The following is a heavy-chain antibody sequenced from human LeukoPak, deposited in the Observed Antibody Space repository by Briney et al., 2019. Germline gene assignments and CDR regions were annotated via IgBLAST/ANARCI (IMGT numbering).Heavy chain of an antibody. Sequence: PSETLSLTCAVYGGSFSGYYRSWIRQPPGKGLEWIGEINHSGSTNYNPSLKSRVTISVDTSKNQFSLKLSSVTAADTAVYYCARGSVGIGFDYWGQGTLVTVSS. CDR1: GGSFSGYY. J-gene: IGHJ4*02. CDR3: ARGSVGIGFDY. V-gene: IGHV4-34*01. D-gene: IGHD1-26*01. CDR2: INHSGST.